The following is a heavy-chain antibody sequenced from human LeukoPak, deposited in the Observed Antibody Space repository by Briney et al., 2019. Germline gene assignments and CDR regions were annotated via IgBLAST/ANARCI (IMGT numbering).Heavy chain of an antibody. V-gene: IGHV4-34*01. J-gene: IGHJ4*02. CDR2: INHSGST. CDR3: ARDGPMVRGVIDY. Sequence: GSLRLSCAASGFTFSDHYMDWVRQPPGKGLEWIGEINHSGSTNYNPSLKSRVTISVDTSKNQFSLKLSSVTAADTAVYYCARDGPMVRGVIDYWGQGTLVTVSS. D-gene: IGHD3-10*01. CDR1: GFTFSDHY.